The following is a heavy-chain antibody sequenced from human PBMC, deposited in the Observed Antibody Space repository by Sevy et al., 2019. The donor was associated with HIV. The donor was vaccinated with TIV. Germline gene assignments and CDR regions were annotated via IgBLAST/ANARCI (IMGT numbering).Heavy chain of an antibody. D-gene: IGHD6-19*01. Sequence: GGSLRLSCAASGFSISPYAFHWVRQAPGKRLEWVALMSYDGSTRYYADSAKGRFAISKDNSKNTLYLQMNSLRIENTAIYYCARDAGYSTGWYAGYWGQGTLVTVSS. CDR3: ARDAGYSTGWYAGY. V-gene: IGHV3-30*09. CDR1: GFSISPYA. J-gene: IGHJ4*02. CDR2: MSYDGSTR.